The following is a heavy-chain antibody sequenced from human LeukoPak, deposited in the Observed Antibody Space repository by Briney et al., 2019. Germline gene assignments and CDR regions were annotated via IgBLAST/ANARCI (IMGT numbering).Heavy chain of an antibody. CDR2: ISGSGGST. CDR3: AKWLLWFGET. D-gene: IGHD3-10*01. Sequence: GGSLRLSCAASGFTFSSYARSWVRQAPGKGLEGVSAISGSGGSTYYADSVKGRFSISRDNSKNTLYLQMNSLRAEDTAVYYCAKWLLWFGETWGQGTLVTVSS. CDR1: GFTFSSYA. V-gene: IGHV3-23*01. J-gene: IGHJ5*02.